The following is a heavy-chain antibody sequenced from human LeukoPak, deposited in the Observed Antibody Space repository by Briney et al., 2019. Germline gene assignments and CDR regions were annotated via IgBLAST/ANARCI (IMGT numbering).Heavy chain of an antibody. CDR1: GSTFTSYW. CDR3: ARLEYSSSPEDY. Sequence: GESLQISCQGSGSTFTSYWIGWVRQLPGKGLEWMGIIYPGDSDTRYSPSFQGQVTYSADKSISTAYLQWSSLKASDTAMYYCARLEYSSSPEDYWGQGTLVTVSS. CDR2: IYPGDSDT. V-gene: IGHV5-51*01. J-gene: IGHJ4*02. D-gene: IGHD6-6*01.